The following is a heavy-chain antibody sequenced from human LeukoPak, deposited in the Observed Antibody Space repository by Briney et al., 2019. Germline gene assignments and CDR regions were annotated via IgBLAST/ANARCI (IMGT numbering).Heavy chain of an antibody. CDR1: GFSFSSYG. D-gene: IGHD1-26*01. CDR2: ISAYNGKT. CDR3: ARGGALTSFDS. V-gene: IGHV1-18*01. J-gene: IGHJ4*02. Sequence: ASVKVSCKACGFSFSSYGFSWVRQAPGQGLEWMGWISAYNGKTNYAQKFQGRVTMTTDTSTTTVYMDQRSLRSDDTAVYFCARGGALTSFDSWGQGTLITVSS.